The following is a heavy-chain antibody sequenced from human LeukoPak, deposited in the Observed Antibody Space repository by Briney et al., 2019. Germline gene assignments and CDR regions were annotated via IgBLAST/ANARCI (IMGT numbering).Heavy chain of an antibody. CDR1: GFTFSDYY. CDR3: ARSGGSHL. Sequence: PGGSLRLSCAASGFTFSDYYMSWIRQAPGKGLEWLSYISMSSDKIQYADSVRGRFTISRDNAKNLLYLQMNSLRDEDTAVYYCARSGGSHLWGQGTLVTVSS. D-gene: IGHD3-16*01. CDR2: ISMSSDKI. V-gene: IGHV3-11*06. J-gene: IGHJ4*02.